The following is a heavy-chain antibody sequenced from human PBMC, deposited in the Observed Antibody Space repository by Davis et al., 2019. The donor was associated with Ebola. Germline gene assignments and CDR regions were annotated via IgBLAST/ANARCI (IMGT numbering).Heavy chain of an antibody. J-gene: IGHJ6*02. CDR2: VVSIFGTT. V-gene: IGHV1-69*13. Sequence: SVKVSCKASGGAFSSYSISWVRQAPGQGLEWMGGVVSIFGTTKYAQKFQGRITITADESTKTAYMEMSSLTSEDTAVYWCARGLCSRPNCFEDLGNYFGLDLWGQGTTVTVSS. D-gene: IGHD2-2*01. CDR3: ARGLCSRPNCFEDLGNYFGLDL. CDR1: GGAFSSYS.